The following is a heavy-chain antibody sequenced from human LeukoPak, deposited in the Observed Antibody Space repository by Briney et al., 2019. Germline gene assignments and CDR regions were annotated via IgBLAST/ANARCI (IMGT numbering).Heavy chain of an antibody. CDR2: MNPNSGNT. D-gene: IGHD3-16*02. CDR1: GYTFTSYD. J-gene: IGHJ4*02. V-gene: IGHV1-8*01. Sequence: ASVKVSCKASGYTFTSYDINWVRQATGQGLEWMGWMNPNSGNTGYAQKFQGRVTMTRDMSLRTAYIELSSLRSEDSAVYYGELSPYFDYWGQGTLVTVSS. CDR3: ELSPYFDY.